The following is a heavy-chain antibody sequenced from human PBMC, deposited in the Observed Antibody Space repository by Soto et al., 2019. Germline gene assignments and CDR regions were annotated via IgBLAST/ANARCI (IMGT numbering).Heavy chain of an antibody. CDR1: GGSISSSSYY. Sequence: QLQLQESGPGLVKPSETLSLTCTVSGGSISSSSYYWGWIRQPPVKGLEWIGSIYYSGSTYYNPSLKSRVTISVDTSKNQFSLKLSSVTAADTAVYYCARPNPSYSSTSDWYFDLWGRGTLVTVSS. CDR2: IYYSGST. CDR3: ARPNPSYSSTSDWYFDL. D-gene: IGHD6-13*01. J-gene: IGHJ2*01. V-gene: IGHV4-39*01.